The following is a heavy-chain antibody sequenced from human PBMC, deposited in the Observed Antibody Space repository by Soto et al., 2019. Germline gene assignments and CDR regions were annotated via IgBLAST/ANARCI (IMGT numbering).Heavy chain of an antibody. D-gene: IGHD2-15*01. Sequence: GASVKVSCKVSGYTLTELSMHWVRQAPGKGLEWMGGFDPEDGETIYAQKFQGRVTMTEDTSTDTAYMELSSLRSEDTAVYYCATSSGCRGGSCYLYYYMDVWAKGPRSPSP. V-gene: IGHV1-24*01. J-gene: IGHJ6*03. CDR1: GYTLTELS. CDR3: ATSSGCRGGSCYLYYYMDV. CDR2: FDPEDGET.